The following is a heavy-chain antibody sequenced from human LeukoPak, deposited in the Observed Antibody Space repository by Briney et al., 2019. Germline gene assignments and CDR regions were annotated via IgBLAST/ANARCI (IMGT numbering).Heavy chain of an antibody. J-gene: IGHJ4*02. Sequence: GGSLRLSCAASGFTFGSYGMHWVRQAPGKGLEWVAVISYDGSNKYYADSVKGRFTISRDNSKNTLYLQMNSLRAEDTAVYYCAKGPATVVTHFDYWGQGTLVTVSS. CDR1: GFTFGSYG. CDR3: AKGPATVVTHFDY. D-gene: IGHD4-23*01. CDR2: ISYDGSNK. V-gene: IGHV3-30*18.